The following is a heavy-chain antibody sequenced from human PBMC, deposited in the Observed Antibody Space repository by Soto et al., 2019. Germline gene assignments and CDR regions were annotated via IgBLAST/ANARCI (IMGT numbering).Heavy chain of an antibody. J-gene: IGHJ4*02. CDR3: ARPKDYDDCLDL. CDR1: GYTFTSYA. Sequence: ASVKVSCKASGYTFTSYAMHWVRQAPGQRLEWMGWINAGNGNTKYSQKFQGRVTFTRDTSANTAYMELSSPISEDTAVYYCARPKDYDDCLDLWGQGTLVTVSS. D-gene: IGHD3-22*01. CDR2: INAGNGNT. V-gene: IGHV1-3*01.